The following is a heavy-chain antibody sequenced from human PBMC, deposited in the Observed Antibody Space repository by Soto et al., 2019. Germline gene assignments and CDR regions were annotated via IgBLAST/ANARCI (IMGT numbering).Heavy chain of an antibody. CDR3: ARGVCSGGSCYSRVYYYYGMDV. CDR2: IIPIFGTA. J-gene: IGHJ6*02. CDR1: GGTFSSYA. V-gene: IGHV1-69*06. D-gene: IGHD2-15*01. Sequence: SVKVSCKASGGTFSSYAISWVRQAPGQGLEWMGGIIPIFGTANYAQKFQGRVTITADKSTSTAYMELSSLRSEDTAVYYCARGVCSGGSCYSRVYYYYGMDVWGQGTTVTVSS.